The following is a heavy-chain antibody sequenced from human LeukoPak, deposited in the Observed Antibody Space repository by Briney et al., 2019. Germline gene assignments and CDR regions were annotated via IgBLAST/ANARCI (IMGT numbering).Heavy chain of an antibody. CDR3: ANARYTAGWYTFNN. Sequence: GGSLRLFCSASGVTFSNYAVMWVPHTPGKGLEWVSIIRGSDGSTYYADSVKGRFTTSRDNPKNTLYLEMNNLGAEDTALYYCANARYTAGWYTFNNWAQGTQVTVSS. J-gene: IGHJ4*02. V-gene: IGHV3-23*01. CDR1: GVTFSNYA. CDR2: IRGSDGST. D-gene: IGHD6-19*01.